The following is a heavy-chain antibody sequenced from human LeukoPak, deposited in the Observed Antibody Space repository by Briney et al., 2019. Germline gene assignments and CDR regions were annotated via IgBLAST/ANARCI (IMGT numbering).Heavy chain of an antibody. CDR1: GGTFSSYA. CDR2: IIPIFGIA. D-gene: IGHD2-15*01. V-gene: IGHV1-69*04. Sequence: ASVKVSCKASGGTFSSYAISWVRQAPGQGLEWMGRIIPIFGIANYAQKFQGRVTITADKSTSTAYMELSSLRSEDTAVYYCASDVDIVVVVAASQKGHNWFDPWGQGTLVTVSS. J-gene: IGHJ5*02. CDR3: ASDVDIVVVVAASQKGHNWFDP.